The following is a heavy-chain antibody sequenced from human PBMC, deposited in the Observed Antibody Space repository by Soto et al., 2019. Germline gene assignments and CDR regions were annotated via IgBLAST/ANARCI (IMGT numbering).Heavy chain of an antibody. CDR2: INHSGST. Sequence: QVQLQQWGAGLLKPSETLSLTCAVYGGSFSGYYWSWIRQPPGKGLEWIGEINHSGSTNYNPSLMSRVTISVDTSKNQFSLKLSSVTAADTAVYYCARGRGQLPYMWPRGFDPWGQGTLVTVSS. J-gene: IGHJ5*02. CDR1: GGSFSGYY. V-gene: IGHV4-34*01. CDR3: ARGRGQLPYMWPRGFDP. D-gene: IGHD2-2*01.